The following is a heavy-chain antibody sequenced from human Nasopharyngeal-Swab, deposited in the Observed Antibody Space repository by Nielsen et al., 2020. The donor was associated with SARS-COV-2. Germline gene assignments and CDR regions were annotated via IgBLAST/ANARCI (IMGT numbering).Heavy chain of an antibody. J-gene: IGHJ3*02. V-gene: IGHV4-59*01. D-gene: IGHD6-19*01. Sequence: SETLSLTCTVSGGSISNYYWSWIRQPPGKGLEWIGYIYNSGSTNYNPSLKSRVTISVDTSKNQFSLKLSSATAADTAVYYCARLTVSSSGISSGAFDIWGQGTMVTVSS. CDR2: IYNSGST. CDR3: ARLTVSSSGISSGAFDI. CDR1: GGSISNYY.